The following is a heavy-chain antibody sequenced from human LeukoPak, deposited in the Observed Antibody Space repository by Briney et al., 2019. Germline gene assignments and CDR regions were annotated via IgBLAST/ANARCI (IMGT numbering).Heavy chain of an antibody. CDR3: ARRYYGSGSYSDY. V-gene: IGHV5-51*01. CDR1: GYIYTSYW. D-gene: IGHD3-10*01. CDR2: IYPGDSDT. Sequence: GESPKISCNSSGYIYTSYWIGWVRQMPGKGLEWMGIIYPGDSDTRYSPSFQGQVTISADKSISTAYLQWSSLKASDTAMYYCARRYYGSGSYSDYWGQGTLVTVSS. J-gene: IGHJ4*02.